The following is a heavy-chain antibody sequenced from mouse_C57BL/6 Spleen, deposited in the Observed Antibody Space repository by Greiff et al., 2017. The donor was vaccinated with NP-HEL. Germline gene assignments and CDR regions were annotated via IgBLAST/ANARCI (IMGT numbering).Heavy chain of an antibody. D-gene: IGHD1-1*01. CDR2: INPNNGGT. CDR3: ARGYGSFY. Sequence: EVQLQQSGPELVKPGASVKISCKASGYTFTDYYMNWVKQSHGKSLEWIGDINPNNGGTSYNQKFKGKATLTVDKSSSTAYMELRSLTSEDSAVYYCARGYGSFYWGQGTTLTVSS. J-gene: IGHJ2*01. CDR1: GYTFTDYY. V-gene: IGHV1-26*01.